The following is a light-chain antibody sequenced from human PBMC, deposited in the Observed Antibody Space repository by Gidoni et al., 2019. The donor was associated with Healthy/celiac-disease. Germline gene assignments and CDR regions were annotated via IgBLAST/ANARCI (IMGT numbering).Light chain of an antibody. Sequence: PASVSGSPGQSINISCTGTSSDVGGYNYVSWYQQHPGKAPKLMIYDVSNRPSGVSNRFSGSKSGNTASLTISGLQAEDEADYYCSSYTSSSTLVFGTGTKVTVL. CDR2: DVS. J-gene: IGLJ1*01. CDR1: SSDVGGYNY. CDR3: SSYTSSSTLV. V-gene: IGLV2-14*03.